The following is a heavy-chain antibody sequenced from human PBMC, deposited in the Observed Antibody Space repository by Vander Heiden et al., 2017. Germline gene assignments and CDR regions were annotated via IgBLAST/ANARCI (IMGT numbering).Heavy chain of an antibody. V-gene: IGHV1-69*01. D-gene: IGHD2-2*01. J-gene: IGHJ6*02. CDR2: IIPIFGTA. CDR3: AGDIVVVPAAFSSLYYGMDV. CDR1: GGTFSSYA. Sequence: QVKLVQSGAEVKQPGSSVKVSCQASGGTFSSYAISWVRQAPGQGLEWMGGIIPIFGTANYAQKFQGRVTITADESTSTAYMELSSLRSEDTAVYYCAGDIVVVPAAFSSLYYGMDVWGQGTTVTVSS.